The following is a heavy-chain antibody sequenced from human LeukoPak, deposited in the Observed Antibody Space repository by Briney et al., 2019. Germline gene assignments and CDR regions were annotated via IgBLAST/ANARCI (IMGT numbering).Heavy chain of an antibody. Sequence: SQTLSLTCTVSGGSISSGGYYWSWIRQHPGKGLEWIGYIYYSGSTYYNPSLKSRVTISVDTSKNQFSLKLSSVTAADTAVYYCARDIRVGGRYSGYDGEEAIDAFDIWGQGTMVTVSS. CDR1: GGSISSGGYY. CDR2: IYYSGST. J-gene: IGHJ3*02. D-gene: IGHD5-12*01. CDR3: ARDIRVGGRYSGYDGEEAIDAFDI. V-gene: IGHV4-31*03.